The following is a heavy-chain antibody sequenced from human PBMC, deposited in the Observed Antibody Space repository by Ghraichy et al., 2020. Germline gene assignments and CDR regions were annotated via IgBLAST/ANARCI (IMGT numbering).Heavy chain of an antibody. V-gene: IGHV2-5*02. Sequence: SGPTLVKPTQTLTLTCTFSGFSLSTSGVGVGWIRQPPGKALEWLALIYRDDDKRYSPSLKSRLTITKDTSKNQVVLTMTNMDPVDTATYYCAWDSSSNAFDIWGQGTMVTVSS. D-gene: IGHD6-6*01. CDR2: IYRDDDK. CDR1: GFSLSTSGVG. CDR3: AWDSSSNAFDI. J-gene: IGHJ3*02.